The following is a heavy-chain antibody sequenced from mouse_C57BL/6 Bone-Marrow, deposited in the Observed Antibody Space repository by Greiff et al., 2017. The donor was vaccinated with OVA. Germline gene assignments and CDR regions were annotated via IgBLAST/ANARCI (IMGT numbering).Heavy chain of an antibody. Sequence: EVKLVESGGGLVQPGESLKLSCESNEYEFPSHDMYWVRKTPETRLELVAAINSDGGSTSYPDPMERRFILYSDNTTKPLYLQMSRLRSEDTAVYDYARQGGGFAYWGQGTLVTVSA. J-gene: IGHJ3*01. D-gene: IGHD1-1*02. CDR1: EYEFPSHD. CDR2: INSDGGST. V-gene: IGHV5-2*01. CDR3: ARQGGGFAY.